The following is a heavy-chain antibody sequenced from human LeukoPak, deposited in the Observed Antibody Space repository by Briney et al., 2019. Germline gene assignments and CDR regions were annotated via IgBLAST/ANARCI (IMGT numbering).Heavy chain of an antibody. V-gene: IGHV4-61*02. CDR1: GGSISSGGYY. J-gene: IGHJ4*02. D-gene: IGHD3-16*01. CDR2: IYTSGNT. Sequence: PSETLSLTCTVSGGSISSGGYYWSWIRQPAGKGLEWIGLIYTSGNTNYNPSLKSRVTMSVDTSKNQFSLKLSSVTAADTAVYYCARVGDYALKDWGQGTLVTVSS. CDR3: ARVGDYALKD.